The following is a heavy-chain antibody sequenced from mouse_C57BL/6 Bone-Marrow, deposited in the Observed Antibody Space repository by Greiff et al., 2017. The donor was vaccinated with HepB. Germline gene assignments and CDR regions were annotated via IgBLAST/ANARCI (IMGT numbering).Heavy chain of an antibody. J-gene: IGHJ1*03. D-gene: IGHD1-1*01. CDR3: ARNKDYGSSHWYFDV. Sequence: QVQLQQSGPGLVQPSQSLSITCTVSGFSLTSYGVHWVRQSPGKGLEWLGVIWSGESTDYNAAFISRLSISKDNSKSQVFFKMNSLQADDTAIYYCARNKDYGSSHWYFDVWGTGTTVTVSS. CDR1: GFSLTSYG. V-gene: IGHV2-2*01. CDR2: IWSGEST.